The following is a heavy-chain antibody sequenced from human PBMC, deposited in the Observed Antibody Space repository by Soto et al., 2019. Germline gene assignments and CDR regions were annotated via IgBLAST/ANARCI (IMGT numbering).Heavy chain of an antibody. CDR3: ARDLGYCSGGSCYSIFDY. J-gene: IGHJ4*02. CDR1: GGSISSYY. CDR2: IYYSGST. D-gene: IGHD2-15*01. V-gene: IGHV4-59*01. Sequence: QVQLQESGPGLVKPSETLSLTCTVSGGSISSYYWSWIRQPPGKGLEWIGYIYYSGSTNYNPSLKSRVTISVDTSKHQFSLKLSSVTAADTAVYYCARDLGYCSGGSCYSIFDYWGQGTLVTVSS.